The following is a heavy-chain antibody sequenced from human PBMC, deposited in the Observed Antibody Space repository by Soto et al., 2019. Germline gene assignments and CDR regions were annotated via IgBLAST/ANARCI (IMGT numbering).Heavy chain of an antibody. D-gene: IGHD1-1*01. CDR2: IYYSGST. CDR3: PRHEYNWNDLGAFDI. CDR1: GGSISSSSYY. V-gene: IGHV4-39*01. Sequence: SQTLSLTCTVSGGSISSSSYYWGLIRQPPGKGLEWIGSIYYSGSTYYNPSLKSRVTISVDTSKNQFSLKLSSVTAADTAVYYCPRHEYNWNDLGAFDIWGQGIMVT. J-gene: IGHJ3*02.